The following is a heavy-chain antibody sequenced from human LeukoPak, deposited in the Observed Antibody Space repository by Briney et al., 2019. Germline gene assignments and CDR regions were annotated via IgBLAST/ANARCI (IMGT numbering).Heavy chain of an antibody. Sequence: SETLSLTCTVSGGSISSYYWSWIRQPPGKGLEWIGYIYYSGSTNYNPSLKSRVTISVDTSKNQFSLKLSSVTAADTAVYYCASSPEGYSYGLGYYYMDVWGKGTTVTISS. D-gene: IGHD5-18*01. CDR2: IYYSGST. J-gene: IGHJ6*03. CDR3: ASSPEGYSYGLGYYYMDV. V-gene: IGHV4-59*01. CDR1: GGSISSYY.